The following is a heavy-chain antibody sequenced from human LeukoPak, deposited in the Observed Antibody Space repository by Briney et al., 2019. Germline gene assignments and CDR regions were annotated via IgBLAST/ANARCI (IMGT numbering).Heavy chain of an antibody. J-gene: IGHJ1*01. D-gene: IGHD6-13*01. V-gene: IGHV4-61*02. CDR2: IYTSGST. Sequence: SETLSLTCTVSGGSISSGSYYWSWIRQPAGKGLEWIGRIYTSGSTNYNPSLKSRVTMSVDTSKNQFSLKLSSVTAADTAVYYCAREPLVIAAAGTAWFQHWGQGTLVTVSS. CDR3: AREPLVIAAAGTAWFQH. CDR1: GGSISSGSYY.